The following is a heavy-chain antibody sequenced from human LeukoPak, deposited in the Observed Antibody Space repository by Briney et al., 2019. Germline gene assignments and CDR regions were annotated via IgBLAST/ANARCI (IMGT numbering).Heavy chain of an antibody. CDR1: GFTFSSYS. CDR2: ISSSSSYI. Sequence: PGGSLRLSCAASGFTFSSYSMNWVRQAPGKGLEWVSSISSSSSYIYYADSVKGRFTISRDNAKNSLYLQMNSLRAEDTAVYYCARKEDTSDYYYYYGMDVWGQGTTVTVSS. V-gene: IGHV3-21*01. J-gene: IGHJ6*02. D-gene: IGHD5-18*01. CDR3: ARKEDTSDYYYYYGMDV.